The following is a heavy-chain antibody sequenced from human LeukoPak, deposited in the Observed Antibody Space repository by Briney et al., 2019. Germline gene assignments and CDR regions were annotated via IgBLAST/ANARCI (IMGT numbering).Heavy chain of an antibody. Sequence: GSLSPSFVGSGLPINRFGMVWVRQAPGSGLEIVSAITRDGETTYYADSVKARFTISRDSSKNTVDLQMDRLRPEDMAVYYCARGMTSDYDLGLDYWGQGTLVTVSS. CDR3: ARGMTSDYDLGLDY. J-gene: IGHJ4*02. V-gene: IGHV3-64*02. CDR1: GLPINRFG. CDR2: ITRDGETT. D-gene: IGHD5-12*01.